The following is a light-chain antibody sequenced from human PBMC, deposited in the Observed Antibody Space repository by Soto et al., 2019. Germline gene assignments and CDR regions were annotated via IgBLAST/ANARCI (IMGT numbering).Light chain of an antibody. J-gene: IGKJ4*01. Sequence: DIQMTQSPSSVSASVGDRVTITCRASQGITNWLAWYQQKPGKAPKLLIYAASGLPSGVPSRFSGSGSGTDFTLTISSLQPEDFATYYCQQSYSTPPLTFGGGTKVDIK. CDR2: AAS. CDR1: QGITNW. V-gene: IGKV1-12*01. CDR3: QQSYSTPPLT.